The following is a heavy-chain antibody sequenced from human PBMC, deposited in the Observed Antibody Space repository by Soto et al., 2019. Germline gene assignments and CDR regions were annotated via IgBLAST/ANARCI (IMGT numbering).Heavy chain of an antibody. CDR1: GDSVSSNSAA. V-gene: IGHV6-1*01. Sequence: QSQTLSLTCAISGDSVSSNSAAWNWIRQSPSRGLEWLGRTYYRSKWYNDYAVSVKSRITINPDTSKNQFSLQLNSVTPEDTAVYYCARAGYCSSTSCPFFFDYWGQGTLVTVSS. CDR3: ARAGYCSSTSCPFFFDY. J-gene: IGHJ4*02. CDR2: TYYRSKWYN. D-gene: IGHD2-2*01.